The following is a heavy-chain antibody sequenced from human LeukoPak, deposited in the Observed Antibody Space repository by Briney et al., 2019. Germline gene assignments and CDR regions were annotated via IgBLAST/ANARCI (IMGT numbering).Heavy chain of an antibody. CDR3: ARKDSSGWYGSISYGMDV. D-gene: IGHD6-19*01. J-gene: IGHJ6*02. V-gene: IGHV1-8*01. Sequence: GASVKVSCKASGYTFTSYDINWVRQATGQGLEWMGWMNPNSGNTGYAQKFQGRVTMTRNTSISTAYMELSSLRSEDTAVYYCARKDSSGWYGSISYGMDVWGQGTTVTVSS. CDR1: GYTFTSYD. CDR2: MNPNSGNT.